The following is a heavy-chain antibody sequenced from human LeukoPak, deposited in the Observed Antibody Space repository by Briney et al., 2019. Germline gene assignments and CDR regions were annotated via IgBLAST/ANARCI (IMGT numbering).Heavy chain of an antibody. Sequence: GGSLRLSCAASGFTFSSYGMHWVRQAPGKGLEWVAFIRYDGSNKYYADSVKGRFTISRDNSKNTLYLQMNSLRAEDAAVYYCAKDMAGNGVAFDIWGQGTMVTVSS. CDR3: AKDMAGNGVAFDI. D-gene: IGHD6-19*01. V-gene: IGHV3-30*02. CDR2: IRYDGSNK. J-gene: IGHJ3*02. CDR1: GFTFSSYG.